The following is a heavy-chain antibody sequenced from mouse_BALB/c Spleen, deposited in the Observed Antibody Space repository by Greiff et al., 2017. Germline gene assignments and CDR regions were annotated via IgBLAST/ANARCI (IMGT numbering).Heavy chain of an antibody. Sequence: EVKLVESGGGLVKPGGSLKLSCAASGFTFSSYTMSWVRQTPEKRLEWVATISRGGSYTYYPDSVKGRFTISRDNAKNTLYLQMSSLKSEETAMYYCTREFYYGNSLDYWGQGTTLTVSS. CDR3: TREFYYGNSLDY. CDR2: ISRGGSYT. CDR1: GFTFSSYT. D-gene: IGHD2-1*01. J-gene: IGHJ2*01. V-gene: IGHV5-6-4*01.